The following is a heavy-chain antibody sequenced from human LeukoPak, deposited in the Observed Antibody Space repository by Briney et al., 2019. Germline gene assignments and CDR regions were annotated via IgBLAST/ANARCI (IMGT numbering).Heavy chain of an antibody. CDR2: IYHSGST. Sequence: SETLSLTCAVSGGSIGDSYWWTWVRQPPGKGLEWIGEIYHSGSTNYNPSLKGRVTISVDTSKNQFSLKLSSVTAADTAVYYCARGPYDYVWGSYRYDYFDYWGQGTLVTVSS. CDR1: GGSIGDSYW. V-gene: IGHV4-4*02. J-gene: IGHJ4*02. D-gene: IGHD3-16*02. CDR3: ARGPYDYVWGSYRYDYFDY.